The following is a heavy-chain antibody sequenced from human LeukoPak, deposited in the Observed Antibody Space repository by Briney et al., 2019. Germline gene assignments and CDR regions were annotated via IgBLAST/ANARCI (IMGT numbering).Heavy chain of an antibody. D-gene: IGHD2-21*01. V-gene: IGHV3-21*01. CDR1: GFTFSSYT. CDR3: ARDFAGEGDY. Sequence: GGSLRLSCAASGFTFSSYTMNWVRQAPGKGLEWVSYISPSSTYIYYADSLKGRFTISRDNAKNSLYLQMNSLRAEDTAVYYCARDFAGEGDYWGQGTLVTVSS. J-gene: IGHJ4*02. CDR2: ISPSSTYI.